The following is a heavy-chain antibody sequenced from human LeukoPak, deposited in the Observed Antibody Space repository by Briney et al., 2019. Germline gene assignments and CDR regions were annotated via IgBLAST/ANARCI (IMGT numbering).Heavy chain of an antibody. CDR1: GGSISSGGYY. D-gene: IGHD4-11*01. CDR2: IYYSGST. V-gene: IGHV4-31*03. CDR3: ARAPLQGFDP. Sequence: SQTLSLTCIVSGGSISSGGYYWSWIRQHPGKGLEWIGYIYYSGSTYYNPSLKSRVTISVDTSKNQFSLKLSSVTAADTAVYYCARAPLQGFDPWGQGTLVTVSS. J-gene: IGHJ5*02.